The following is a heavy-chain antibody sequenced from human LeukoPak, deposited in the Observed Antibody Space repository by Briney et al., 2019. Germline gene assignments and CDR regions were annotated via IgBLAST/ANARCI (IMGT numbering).Heavy chain of an antibody. CDR1: GFTFSSYA. D-gene: IGHD3-10*01. J-gene: IGHJ4*02. V-gene: IGHV3-23*01. CDR2: ISGSGGST. CDR3: AKDQTMVRGIKTIPDY. Sequence: PGGSLRLSCAASGFTFSSYAMSWVRQAPGKGLEWVSAISGSGGSTYYADSVKGRFTISRDNSKNTLYLQMNSLRAEDTAVYYRAKDQTMVRGIKTIPDYWGQGTLVTVSS.